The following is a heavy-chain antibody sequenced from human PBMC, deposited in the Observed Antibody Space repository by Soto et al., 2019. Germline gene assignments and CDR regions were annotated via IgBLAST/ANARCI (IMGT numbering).Heavy chain of an antibody. D-gene: IGHD4-17*01. Sequence: SETLSLTCTVSGGSISSSSYYWGWIRQPPGKGLEWIGSIYYSGSTYYNPSLKSRVTISVDTSKNQFSLKLSSVTAADTAVYYCARLNGDYELEVVWFDPWCQGTLVTVSS. CDR3: ARLNGDYELEVVWFDP. CDR2: IYYSGST. V-gene: IGHV4-39*01. J-gene: IGHJ5*02. CDR1: GGSISSSSYY.